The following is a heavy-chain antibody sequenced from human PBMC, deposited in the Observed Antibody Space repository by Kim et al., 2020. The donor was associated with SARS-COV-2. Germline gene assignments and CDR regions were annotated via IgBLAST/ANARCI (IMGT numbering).Heavy chain of an antibody. Sequence: GGSLRLSCAASGFAFSDYGMHWVRQAPGKGLEWVAVSPYDGRHIYYGHSVEGRFTISRDNSQNTIYLQMNSLRPEDTAVYYCARGYCSSPRCSEALTLLDYWGQGTPVTVSS. CDR2: SPYDGRHI. J-gene: IGHJ4*02. CDR1: GFAFSDYG. V-gene: IGHV3-30*03. D-gene: IGHD2-2*01. CDR3: ARGYCSSPRCSEALTLLDY.